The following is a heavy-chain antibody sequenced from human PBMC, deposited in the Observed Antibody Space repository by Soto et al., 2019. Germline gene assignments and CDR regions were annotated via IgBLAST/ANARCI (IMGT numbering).Heavy chain of an antibody. CDR2: IYYSGST. CDR3: ARSGPINVRGVFIKDYYYYYGMDV. CDR1: GGSISSGDYY. J-gene: IGHJ6*02. Sequence: SETLSLTCTVSGGSISSGDYYWSWIRQPPGKGLEWIGYIYYSGSTYYNPSLKGRVTISVDTSKNQFSLKLSSVTAADTAVYYCARSGPINVRGVFIKDYYYYYGMDVWGQGTTVTVSS. D-gene: IGHD3-10*01. V-gene: IGHV4-30-4*01.